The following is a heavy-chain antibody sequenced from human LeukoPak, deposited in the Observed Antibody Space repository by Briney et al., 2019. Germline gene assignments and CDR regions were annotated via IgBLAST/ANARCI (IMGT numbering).Heavy chain of an antibody. D-gene: IGHD1-26*01. Sequence: PGGSLRLSCAASGFIFSNAWMSWVRQAPGKGLEWVGRIKSKTDGGTTDYAAPVKGRFSISRDDSKNTLYLQMSSLKTEDTAVYFCTTQWEMGKSDYWGQGTLVTVSS. CDR3: TTQWEMGKSDY. CDR2: IKSKTDGGTT. V-gene: IGHV3-15*01. CDR1: GFIFSNAW. J-gene: IGHJ4*02.